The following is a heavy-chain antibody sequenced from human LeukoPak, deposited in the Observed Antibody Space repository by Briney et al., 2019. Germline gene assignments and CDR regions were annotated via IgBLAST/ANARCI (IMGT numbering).Heavy chain of an antibody. CDR1: GFTFNNYW. V-gene: IGHV3-23*01. CDR2: ISGSGGST. D-gene: IGHD6-19*01. J-gene: IGHJ3*02. Sequence: GGSLRPSCAASGFTFNNYWMHWVRRAPGKGLEWVSAISGSGGSTYYADSVKGRFTISRDNSKNTLYLQMNSLRAEDTAVYYCAKPNEMLAVALYAFDIWGQGTMVTVSS. CDR3: AKPNEMLAVALYAFDI.